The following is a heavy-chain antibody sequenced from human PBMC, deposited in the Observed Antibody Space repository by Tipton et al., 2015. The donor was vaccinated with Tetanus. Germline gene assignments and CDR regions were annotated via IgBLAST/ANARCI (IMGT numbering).Heavy chain of an antibody. CDR1: GGSISSYY. CDR2: IYYSGST. Sequence: TLSLTCTVSGGSISSYYWSWIRQPPGKGLEWIGYIYYSGSTNYNPSLKSRVTISVDTSKNQFSLKLSSVTAADTATYYCARGRGTYFFDSSGYYPKYYIDSWGQGTRVTVSS. J-gene: IGHJ4*02. CDR3: ARGRGTYFFDSSGYYPKYYIDS. V-gene: IGHV4-59*01. D-gene: IGHD3-22*01.